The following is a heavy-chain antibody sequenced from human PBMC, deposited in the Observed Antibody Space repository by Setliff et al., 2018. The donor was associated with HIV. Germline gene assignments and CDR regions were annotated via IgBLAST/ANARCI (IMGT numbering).Heavy chain of an antibody. CDR2: IYYSGSA. J-gene: IGHJ4*02. CDR1: GGSISSRSYF. CDR3: ARRTLITGYDY. V-gene: IGHV4-39*01. Sequence: SETLSLTCTVSGGSISSRSYFWGWIRQPPGKGLEWIGSIYYSGSAYYSPSLKSRVTISVDTSKNQFSLKLSSVTAADTAVYYCARRTLITGYDYWGRGTLVTVSS. D-gene: IGHD3-16*01.